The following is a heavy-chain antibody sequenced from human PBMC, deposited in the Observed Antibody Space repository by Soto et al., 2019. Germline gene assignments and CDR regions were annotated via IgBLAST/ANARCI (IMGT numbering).Heavy chain of an antibody. Sequence: KSSETLSLTXNVSGGSISSYYWTWIRQPPGKGLEWIGYLYNTGSTNYNPSLKSRVTISLDTSKNQFFLNLSSVTAADTAVYYCAGMSFTVFGEVIDNFYFYGMDVWGQGTTVTVSS. CDR2: LYNTGST. V-gene: IGHV4-59*03. CDR1: GGSISSYY. D-gene: IGHD3-3*01. CDR3: AGMSFTVFGEVIDNFYFYGMDV. J-gene: IGHJ6*02.